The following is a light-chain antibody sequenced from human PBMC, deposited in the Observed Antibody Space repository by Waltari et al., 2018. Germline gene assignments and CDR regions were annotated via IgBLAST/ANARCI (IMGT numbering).Light chain of an antibody. V-gene: IGKV3-11*01. CDR3: QQRSKWPRT. Sequence: DIVLTQSPAPLSLSAGGRATLSCRASPSVTNYLAWYQLKPGQAPRLLIYDASNRATGIPARFSGSGSGTDFTLTISNLEPEDSAVYYCQQRSKWPRTFGGGTKVEIK. CDR1: PSVTNY. CDR2: DAS. J-gene: IGKJ4*01.